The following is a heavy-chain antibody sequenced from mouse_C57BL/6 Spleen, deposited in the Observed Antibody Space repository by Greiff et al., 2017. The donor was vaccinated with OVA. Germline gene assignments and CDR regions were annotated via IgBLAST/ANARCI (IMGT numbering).Heavy chain of an antibody. J-gene: IGHJ1*03. CDR3: TLYGSSLYWDFDV. V-gene: IGHV14-4*01. Sequence: VQLQQSGAELVRPGASVKLSCTASGFNIKDDYMHWVKQRPEQGLEWIGRIDPEDGDTEYASKFQGQATIQADTSYNTAYLQISSLTSKDAAVYYCTLYGSSLYWDFDVWGTGTSVTVSS. CDR2: IDPEDGDT. CDR1: GFNIKDDY. D-gene: IGHD1-1*01.